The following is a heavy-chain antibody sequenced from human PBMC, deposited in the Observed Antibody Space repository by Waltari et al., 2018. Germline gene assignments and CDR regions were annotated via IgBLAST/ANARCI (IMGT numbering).Heavy chain of an antibody. CDR1: GGTFSRYA. D-gene: IGHD3-10*01. CDR2: IIPIFCPA. Sequence: QVQLVQSVAEVKKPGSSVKVSCKASGGTFSRYAISWVRRAPGQGLEWMGVIIPIFCPANYAQEWQGRVRITADNSTSTDYMELSSLRTEDTAVEYGARGREGAGSSFDYWGQGTLVTVSS. J-gene: IGHJ4*02. CDR3: ARGREGAGSSFDY. V-gene: IGHV1-69*06.